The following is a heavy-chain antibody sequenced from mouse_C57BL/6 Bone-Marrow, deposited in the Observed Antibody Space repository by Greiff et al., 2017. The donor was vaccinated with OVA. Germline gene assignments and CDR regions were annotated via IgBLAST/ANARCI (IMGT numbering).Heavy chain of an antibody. CDR1: GFTFSDYG. J-gene: IGHJ2*01. V-gene: IGHV5-17*01. D-gene: IGHD2-13*01. CDR3: ARERLEGRNYFDD. Sequence: EVKLVESGGGLVKPGGSLKLSCAASGFTFSDYGMHWVRQAPEKGLEWVAYISSGSSTIYYADTVKGRFTISRDNAKNTLFLQMTSLRSEDTAMYYCARERLEGRNYFDDWGQGTTLTVSS. CDR2: ISSGSSTI.